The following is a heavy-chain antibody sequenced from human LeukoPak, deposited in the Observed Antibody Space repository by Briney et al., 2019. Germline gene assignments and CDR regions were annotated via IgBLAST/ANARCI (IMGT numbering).Heavy chain of an antibody. CDR2: IYYSGST. Sequence: PSETLSLTCTVSGGSISSGDYYWSWIRQPPGKGLEWIGYIYYSGSTHYNPSLKSRVTISVDTSKNQFSLKLSSVTAADTAVYYCASDCSGGSCYDYWGQGTLVTVSS. CDR1: GGSISSGDYY. CDR3: ASDCSGGSCYDY. V-gene: IGHV4-30-4*01. D-gene: IGHD2-15*01. J-gene: IGHJ4*02.